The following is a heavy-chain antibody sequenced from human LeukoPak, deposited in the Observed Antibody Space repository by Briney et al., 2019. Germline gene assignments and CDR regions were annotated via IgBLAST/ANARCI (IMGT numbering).Heavy chain of an antibody. V-gene: IGHV3-23*01. J-gene: IGHJ4*02. CDR2: IIGSGSST. Sequence: GGSLRLSCAASGFTFSSYAMSWVRQAPGKGLEWVSAIIGSGSSTYYADSVKGRFTISRDNSKNTLFLQMNSLRAEDTAVYYCAKDRAQQLVLDFWGQGTLVTVSS. D-gene: IGHD6-13*01. CDR1: GFTFSSYA. CDR3: AKDRAQQLVLDF.